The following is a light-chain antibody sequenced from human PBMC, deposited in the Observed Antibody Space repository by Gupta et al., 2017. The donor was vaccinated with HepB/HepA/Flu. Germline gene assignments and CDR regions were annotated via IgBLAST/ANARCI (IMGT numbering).Light chain of an antibody. J-gene: IGLJ2*01. Sequence: SSELTQDPAVSVALGQTVRSTCQGDSLRSYYASWYQQKPGQAPVLVIYGKNNRPSGIPDRFSGSSSGNTASLIITGAQAEDEADYYCNSRDSSGNPYVVFGGGTKLTVL. V-gene: IGLV3-19*01. CDR1: SLRSYY. CDR3: NSRDSSGNPYVV. CDR2: GKN.